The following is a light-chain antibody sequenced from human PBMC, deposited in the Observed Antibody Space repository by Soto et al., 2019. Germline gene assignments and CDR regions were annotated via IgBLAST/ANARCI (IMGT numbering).Light chain of an antibody. CDR1: SGHSSYA. CDR2: LNSDGSH. CDR3: QTWGTGTVV. V-gene: IGLV4-69*01. Sequence: QLVLTQSPSASASLGPSVKLTCTLSSGHSSYAIAWHQQQPEKGPRYLMKLNSDGSHSKGDGIPDRFSGSSSGAERYLTISSLQSEDEADYYCQTWGTGTVVFGGGTQLTVL. J-gene: IGLJ2*01.